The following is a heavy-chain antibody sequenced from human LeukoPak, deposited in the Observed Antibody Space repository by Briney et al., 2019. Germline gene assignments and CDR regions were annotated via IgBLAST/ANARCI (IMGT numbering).Heavy chain of an antibody. J-gene: IGHJ4*02. D-gene: IGHD3-22*01. CDR1: GFTFSSYS. CDR2: ISSSSSTI. V-gene: IGHV3-48*01. CDR3: AREEYYYDSSGYYLPYYFDY. Sequence: PGGSLRLSCAASGFTFSSYSMNWVRQAPGKGLEWVPYISSSSSTIYYADSVKGRFTISRDNAKNSLYLQMNSLRAEDTAVYYCAREEYYYDSSGYYLPYYFDYWGQGTLVTVSS.